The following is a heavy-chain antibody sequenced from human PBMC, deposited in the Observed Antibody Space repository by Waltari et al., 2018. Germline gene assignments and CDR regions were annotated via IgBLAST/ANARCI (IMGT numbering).Heavy chain of an antibody. Sequence: QLQLQESGPGLVKPSETLSLTCTVSGGSISSSSYYWGWIRQPPGKGLEWIGSIYYSGGTYYNPSLKGRVTISVDTSKNQFSRKLSSVTAADTAVYYCARQLIAVAVRVDYWGQGTLVTVSS. J-gene: IGHJ4*02. CDR3: ARQLIAVAVRVDY. CDR1: GGSISSSSYY. D-gene: IGHD6-19*01. CDR2: IYYSGGT. V-gene: IGHV4-39*01.